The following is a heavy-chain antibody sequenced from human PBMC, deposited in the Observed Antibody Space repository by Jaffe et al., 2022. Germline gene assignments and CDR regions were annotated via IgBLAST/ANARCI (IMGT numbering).Heavy chain of an antibody. V-gene: IGHV4-4*02. J-gene: IGHJ4*02. D-gene: IGHD6-19*01. CDR3: ASLTPGIAVAGTTQRFDY. Sequence: QVQLQESGPGLVKPSGTLSLTCAVSGGSISSSNWWSWVRQPPGKGLEWIGEIYHSGSTNYNPSLKSRVTISVDKSKNQFSLKLSSVTAADTAVYYCASLTPGIAVAGTTQRFDYWGQGTLVTVSS. CDR2: IYHSGST. CDR1: GGSISSSNW.